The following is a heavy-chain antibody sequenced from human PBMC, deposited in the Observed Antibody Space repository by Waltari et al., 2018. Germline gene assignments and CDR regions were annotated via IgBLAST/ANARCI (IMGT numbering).Heavy chain of an antibody. J-gene: IGHJ6*02. D-gene: IGHD3-3*01. CDR3: ARVAEGRSDYDFWSGYHFPSDYGMDV. CDR2: IYYSGSA. Sequence: QVQLQESGPGLVKPSETLSLTCTVSGGSISSYYWSWIRQPPGKGLEWIGYIYYSGSANYNPSLKSRVTISVDTSKNQFSLKLSSVTAADTAVYYCARVAEGRSDYDFWSGYHFPSDYGMDVWGQGTTVTVSS. V-gene: IGHV4-59*01. CDR1: GGSISSYY.